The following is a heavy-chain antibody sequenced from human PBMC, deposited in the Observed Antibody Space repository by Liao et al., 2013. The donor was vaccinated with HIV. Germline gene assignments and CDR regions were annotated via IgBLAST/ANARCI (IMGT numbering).Heavy chain of an antibody. CDR2: IYTSGRT. CDR3: ARGPATTGSDIYPGTFDI. CDR1: GGSISSGSYY. Sequence: QVQLQESGPGLVKPSQTLSLTCSVSGGSISSGSYYWSWIRQPAGKRLEWIGHIYTSGRTTYNTSLRSRVTISVDTSKNQVSLKLNSVTAADTAMYFCARGPATTGSDIYPGTFDIWGPGTMVTVSS. D-gene: IGHD3-10*01. J-gene: IGHJ3*02. V-gene: IGHV4-61*02.